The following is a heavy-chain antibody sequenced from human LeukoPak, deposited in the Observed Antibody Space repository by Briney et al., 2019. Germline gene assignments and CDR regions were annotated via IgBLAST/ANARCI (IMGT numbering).Heavy chain of an antibody. Sequence: SETLSLTCTVSGGSISSSSYYWGWIRQPPGKGLEWIGSIYYSGSTYYNPSLKSRVTISVDTSKNQFSLKLSSVTAADTAVYYCASVKGARDNDFWSGYSLNWFDPWGQGTLVTVSS. CDR2: IYYSGST. CDR1: GGSISSSSYY. J-gene: IGHJ5*02. D-gene: IGHD3-3*01. CDR3: ASVKGARDNDFWSGYSLNWFDP. V-gene: IGHV4-39*01.